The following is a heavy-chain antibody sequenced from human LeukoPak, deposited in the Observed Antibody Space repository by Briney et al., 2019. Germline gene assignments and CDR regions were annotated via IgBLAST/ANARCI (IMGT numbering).Heavy chain of an antibody. CDR2: ISGSGGST. CDR1: GFTSSSYA. V-gene: IGHV3-23*01. CDR3: AKLTVGATELDY. Sequence: GGSLRLSCAASGFTSSSYAMSWVRQAPGKGLEWVSAISGSGGSTYYADSVKGRFTISRDNSKNTLYLQMNSLRAEDTAVYYCAKLTVGATELDYWGQGTLVTVSS. D-gene: IGHD1-26*01. J-gene: IGHJ4*02.